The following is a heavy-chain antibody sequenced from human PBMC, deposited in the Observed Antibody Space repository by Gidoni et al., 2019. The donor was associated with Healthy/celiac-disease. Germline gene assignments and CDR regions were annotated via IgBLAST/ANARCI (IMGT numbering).Heavy chain of an antibody. CDR1: GFNFSSYA. CDR3: AKDDRYCSGGSCYGRFDY. V-gene: IGHV3-23*01. Sequence: EVQLLESGGGLVQPGGSLRISCAASGFNFSSYAMSWVRQAPGKGLEWVSAISGSCGSTYYADSVKGRFTISRDNSKNTLYLQMNSLRAEDTAVYYCAKDDRYCSGGSCYGRFDYWGQGTLVTVSS. D-gene: IGHD2-15*01. J-gene: IGHJ4*02. CDR2: ISGSCGST.